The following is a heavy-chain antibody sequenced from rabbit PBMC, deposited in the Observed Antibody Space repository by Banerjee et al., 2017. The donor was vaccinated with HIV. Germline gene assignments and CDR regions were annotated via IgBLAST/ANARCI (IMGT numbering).Heavy chain of an antibody. CDR1: GFSFRNKYV. Sequence: QQQLEESGGGLVKPEGSLTLTCTASGFSFRNKYVMCWVRQAPGKGLEWIGCIYTNSGNAVYASWAKGRFTISKTSSTTVTLQMTSLTAADTATYFCARDRDWTLDLWGQGTLVTVS. CDR3: ARDRDWTLDL. D-gene: IGHD4-2*01. CDR2: IYTNSGNA. J-gene: IGHJ3*01. V-gene: IGHV1S45*01.